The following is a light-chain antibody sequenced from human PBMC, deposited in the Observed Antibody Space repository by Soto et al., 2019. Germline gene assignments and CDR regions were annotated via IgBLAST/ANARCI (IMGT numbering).Light chain of an antibody. J-gene: IGLJ3*02. V-gene: IGLV2-14*01. CDR3: SSYTGSSTPV. CDR1: SSDVGGYNY. Sequence: QSALTQPASVSGSPGQSITISCTGTSSDVGGYNYVSWYQHHPGKAPKLMINEVSNRPSGVSNRFSGSKSGNTASLTISGLQAEDEADYYCSSYTGSSTPVFGGGTKVTVL. CDR2: EVS.